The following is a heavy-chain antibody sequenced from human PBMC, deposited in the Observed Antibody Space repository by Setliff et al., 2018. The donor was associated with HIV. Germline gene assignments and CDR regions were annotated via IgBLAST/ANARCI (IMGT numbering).Heavy chain of an antibody. D-gene: IGHD6-13*01. V-gene: IGHV3-7*03. CDR1: EFTFSEYW. J-gene: IGHJ3*01. CDR3: ARDHGGSSLV. Sequence: PGGSLRLSCAASEFTFSEYWMTWVRQAPGKGLEWLANIKQDESEIYYVDSVKGRFTISRDNAKNSLFLQMNSLRIEDTAVYYCARDHGGSSLVWGQGTMVTVSS. CDR2: IKQDESEI.